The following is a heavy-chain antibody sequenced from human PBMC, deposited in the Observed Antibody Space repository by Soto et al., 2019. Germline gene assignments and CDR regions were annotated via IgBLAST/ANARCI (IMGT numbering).Heavy chain of an antibody. V-gene: IGHV4-39*06. CDR2: IYYSGST. CDR3: ASSIAALLFDY. D-gene: IGHD6-6*01. Sequence: PSETLSLTCTVSGGSISSSSRYWGWIRQPPGKGLEWIGSIYYSGSTNYNPSLKSRVTISVDTSKNQFTLKLSSVTAADTAVYYCASSIAALLFDYWGQGTLVTVSS. CDR1: GGSISSSSRY. J-gene: IGHJ4*02.